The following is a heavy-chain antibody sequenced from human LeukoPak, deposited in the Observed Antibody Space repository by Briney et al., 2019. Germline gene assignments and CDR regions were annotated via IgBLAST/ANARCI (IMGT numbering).Heavy chain of an antibody. D-gene: IGHD3-10*01. CDR1: GFTFSSYG. CDR2: ISYDGSNK. V-gene: IGHV3-30*18. CDR3: ANKGITMVRGVIAPWYYGMDV. J-gene: IGHJ6*02. Sequence: PGGSVRLSCAASGFTFSSYGMHCVRQAPGKGLEWVAVISYDGSNKYYADSVKGRFTISRDNSKNMLYLQMNSLRAEDTAVYYCANKGITMVRGVIAPWYYGMDVWGQGTTVTVSS.